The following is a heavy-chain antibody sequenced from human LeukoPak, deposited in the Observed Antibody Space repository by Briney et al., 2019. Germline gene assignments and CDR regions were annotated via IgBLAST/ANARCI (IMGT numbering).Heavy chain of an antibody. CDR1: GFTFSSYS. D-gene: IGHD3-10*01. J-gene: IGHJ5*01. CDR2: ISSSSTYI. V-gene: IGHV3-21*01. CDR3: ARDRVVSGRFGEVAS. Sequence: GGSLRLSCAASGFTFSSYSMNWVRQAPGRGLEWVSFISSSSTYIYYADSVKGRFTISRDDAKNSLYLQMSSLRADDTAVYYCARDRVVSGRFGEVASWGQGTLVTVSS.